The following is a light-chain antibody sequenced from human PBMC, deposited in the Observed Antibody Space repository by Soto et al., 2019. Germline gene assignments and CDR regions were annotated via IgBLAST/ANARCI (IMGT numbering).Light chain of an antibody. CDR3: QNYNSYSEA. Sequence: LQLTQSPSSLSASVGDRVTITFRVSQGISSYLNWYRQKPGKVPKLLIYSASNLQSGVPSRFSGSGSGTEFTLTISSLQPDDFATYYCQNYNSYSEAFGQGNKVDIK. V-gene: IGKV1-27*01. J-gene: IGKJ1*01. CDR1: QGISSY. CDR2: SAS.